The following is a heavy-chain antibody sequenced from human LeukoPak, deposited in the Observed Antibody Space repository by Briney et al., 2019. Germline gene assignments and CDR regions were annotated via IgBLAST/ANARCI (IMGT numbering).Heavy chain of an antibody. CDR1: GFTFSTYG. J-gene: IGHJ4*02. V-gene: IGHV3-23*01. D-gene: IGHD6-19*01. CDR3: AKDKEQWYSSGWPDY. Sequence: GGSLRLSCVASGFTFSTYGMSWVRQAPGKGLEWVSAISGSGGSTYYADSVKGRFTISRDNAKNPLYLQMNSLRAEDTALYYCAKDKEQWYSSGWPDYWGQGTLVTVSS. CDR2: ISGSGGST.